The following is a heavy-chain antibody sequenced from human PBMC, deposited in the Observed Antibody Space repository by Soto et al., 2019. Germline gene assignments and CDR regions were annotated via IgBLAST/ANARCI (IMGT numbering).Heavy chain of an antibody. Sequence: SETLSLTCTVSGGSISSGDYYWSWIRQPPGKGLEWIGYIYYSGSTYYNPSLKSRVTISVDTSKNQFSLKLSSVTAADTAVYYCARCPGGYYDSSGSFDYWGQGTLVTVSS. CDR2: IYYSGST. V-gene: IGHV4-30-4*01. CDR3: ARCPGGYYDSSGSFDY. J-gene: IGHJ4*02. CDR1: GGSISSGDYY. D-gene: IGHD3-22*01.